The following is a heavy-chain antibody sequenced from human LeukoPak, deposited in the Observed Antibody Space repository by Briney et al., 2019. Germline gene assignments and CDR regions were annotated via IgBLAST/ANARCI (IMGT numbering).Heavy chain of an antibody. CDR2: ISYDGSNK. CDR1: GFTFSSYG. Sequence: PGRSLRLSCAASGFTFSSYGMHWVRQAPGKGLEWVAVISYDGSNKYYADSVKGRFTISRDNSKNTLYLQMNSLRAEDTAVYYCAKERRRNYYDSSGYSSPFDYWGQGTLVTVSS. CDR3: AKERRRNYYDSSGYSSPFDY. D-gene: IGHD3-22*01. V-gene: IGHV3-30*18. J-gene: IGHJ4*02.